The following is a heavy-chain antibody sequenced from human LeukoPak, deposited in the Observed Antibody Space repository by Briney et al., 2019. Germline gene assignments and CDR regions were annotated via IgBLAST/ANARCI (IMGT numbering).Heavy chain of an antibody. CDR2: ISGTGGST. Sequence: PGGSLRLSCAASGFTFSNYAMSWVRQAPGKGLEWVSSISGTGGSTYYADSVKGRFTISRDNSKNTLYLQMNSLRAEDTAVYYCAGSSGWSLDYWGQGTLVTVSS. CDR3: AGSSGWSLDY. CDR1: GFTFSNYA. V-gene: IGHV3-23*01. J-gene: IGHJ4*02. D-gene: IGHD6-19*01.